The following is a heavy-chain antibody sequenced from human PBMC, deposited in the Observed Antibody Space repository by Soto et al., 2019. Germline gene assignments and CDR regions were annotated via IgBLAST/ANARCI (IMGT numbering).Heavy chain of an antibody. J-gene: IGHJ4*02. CDR3: ARRLAGSYGQIDY. D-gene: IGHD1-26*01. Sequence: PSETLSLTCAVSGGSISSCGYSWSWIRQPPGKGLEGIGYIYHSGSTYYNPSLKSRVTISLDSSKNQFSLMLSSVTAVDTAVYYCARRLAGSYGQIDYWGQGTLVTVSS. V-gene: IGHV4-30-2*01. CDR1: GGSISSCGYS. CDR2: IYHSGST.